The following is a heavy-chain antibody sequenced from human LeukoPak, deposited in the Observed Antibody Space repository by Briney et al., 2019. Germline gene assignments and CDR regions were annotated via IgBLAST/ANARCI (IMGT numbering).Heavy chain of an antibody. CDR1: GFTVSSNY. Sequence: PGGSLRLSCAASGFTVSSNYMSWVRQAPGKGLEWVSVIYSGGSTYYADSVKGRFTISRDNSKNTLYLQMNSLRAEDTAVYYCAKVPLLDSSGWYEDYWGQGTLVTVSS. V-gene: IGHV3-66*01. CDR3: AKVPLLDSSGWYEDY. J-gene: IGHJ4*02. D-gene: IGHD6-19*01. CDR2: IYSGGST.